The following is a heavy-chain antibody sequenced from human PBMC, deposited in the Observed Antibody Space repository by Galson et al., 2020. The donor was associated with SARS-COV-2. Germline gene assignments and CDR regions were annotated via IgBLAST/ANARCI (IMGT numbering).Heavy chain of an antibody. Sequence: GESLKISCAASGFTFSSYAMHWVRQAPGKGLEWVAVISYDGSNKYYADSVKGRFTISRDNSKNTLYLQMNSLRAEDTAVYYCARSLSGSYRSGFDYWGQGTLVTVSS. CDR3: ARSLSGSYRSGFDY. CDR1: GFTFSSYA. CDR2: ISYDGSNK. V-gene: IGHV3-30*04. D-gene: IGHD1-26*01. J-gene: IGHJ4*02.